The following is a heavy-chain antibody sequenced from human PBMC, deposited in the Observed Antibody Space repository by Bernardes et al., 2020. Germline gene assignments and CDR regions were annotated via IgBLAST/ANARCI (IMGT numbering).Heavy chain of an antibody. V-gene: IGHV3-74*01. D-gene: IGHD1-26*01. CDR3: ARDFDSGRHA. Sequence: GGSLRLSRAASGFTFSSYWIHWVRQAPGKGLVWVSRISPDGSSTGYADSVKGRFTISRDNAKNTLHLQMTSLRADDTGVYYCARDFDSGRHAWGQGTLVTDSP. CDR1: GFTFSSYW. J-gene: IGHJ5*02. CDR2: ISPDGSST.